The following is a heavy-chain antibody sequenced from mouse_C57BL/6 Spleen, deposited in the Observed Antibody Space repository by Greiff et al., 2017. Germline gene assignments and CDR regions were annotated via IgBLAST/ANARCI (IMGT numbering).Heavy chain of an antibody. J-gene: IGHJ2*01. CDR1: GFTFSSYA. CDR2: ISDGGSYT. V-gene: IGHV5-4*01. CDR3: AREDGNFDY. Sequence: EVMLVESGGGLVKPGGSLKLSCAASGFTFSSYAMSWVRQTPEKRLEWVATISDGGSYTYYPDNVKGRFTISRDNAKNNLYLQMSHLKSEDTAMYYCAREDGNFDYWGQGTTLTVSS.